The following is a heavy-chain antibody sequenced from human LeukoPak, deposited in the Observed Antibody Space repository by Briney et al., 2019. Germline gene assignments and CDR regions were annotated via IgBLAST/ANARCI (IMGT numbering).Heavy chain of an antibody. CDR1: GFNFSSFV. V-gene: IGHV3-53*01. D-gene: IGHD3-22*01. J-gene: IGHJ4*02. CDR3: ARFGGYYDSSGSGTFDY. Sequence: GGSLRLSCAGSGFNFSSFVMTWVRQAPGKGLEWVSVIYSGGSTYYADSVKGRFTISRDNSKNTLYLQMNSLRAEDTAVYYCARFGGYYDSSGSGTFDYWGQGTLVTVSS. CDR2: IYSGGST.